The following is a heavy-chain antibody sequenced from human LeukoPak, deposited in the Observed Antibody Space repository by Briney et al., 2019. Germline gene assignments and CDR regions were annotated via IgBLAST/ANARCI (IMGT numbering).Heavy chain of an antibody. CDR3: ASDREFRGVVYFAY. D-gene: IGHD3-10*01. J-gene: IGHJ4*02. CDR1: GDTFTNYG. Sequence: ASVKVSCKASGDTFTNYGISWVRQAPGQGLEWMGWISAYNGNTNYAQKLQGRVTMTRDTSTSTAYAELRSLTSDDTAVYYCASDREFRGVVYFAYWGQGTLITVSS. V-gene: IGHV1-18*01. CDR2: ISAYNGNT.